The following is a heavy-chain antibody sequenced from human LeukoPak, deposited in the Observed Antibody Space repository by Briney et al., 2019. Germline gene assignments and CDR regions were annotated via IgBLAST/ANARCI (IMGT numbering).Heavy chain of an antibody. Sequence: ASVKVSCKASGYTLTSYYIHWVRQAPGQGLEWMGIINPSGGSTAYAQKFQGRVTMTRDTSTSTVYMELSSLRSEDTAVYYCARDREHIVVVTATRDAFDIWGQGTMVTVSS. CDR3: ARDREHIVVVTATRDAFDI. CDR2: INPSGGST. CDR1: GYTLTSYY. J-gene: IGHJ3*02. D-gene: IGHD2-21*02. V-gene: IGHV1-46*01.